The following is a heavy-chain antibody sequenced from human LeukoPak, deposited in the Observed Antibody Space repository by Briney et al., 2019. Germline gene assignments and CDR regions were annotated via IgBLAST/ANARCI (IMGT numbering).Heavy chain of an antibody. CDR2: TYYRSKWYN. V-gene: IGHV6-1*01. CDR1: GDTASSNSAA. CDR3: ARSPNCGGDCF. D-gene: IGHD2-21*02. J-gene: IGHJ4*02. Sequence: SQTLSLTCAISGDTASSNSAAWNWFRQSPSRGLEWLGRTYYRSKWYNDYAVSVKSRIIINPDTSKNQFSLQLNSVTPEDTAVYYCARSPNCGGDCFWGQGTLVTVSS.